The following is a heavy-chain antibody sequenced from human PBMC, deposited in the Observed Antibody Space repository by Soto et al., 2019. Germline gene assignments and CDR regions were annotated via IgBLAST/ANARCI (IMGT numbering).Heavy chain of an antibody. CDR2: ISGSGATT. Sequence: GGSLRLSCAASGFTFNSYAMSWVRQAPGKGLESVSAISGSGATTYYADSVKGRFTISRDNSRNTLYLQMHSLRAEDTAVYYCAKAVGVVGTWPREHWGQGTLVTVSS. V-gene: IGHV3-23*01. CDR3: AKAVGVVGTWPREH. D-gene: IGHD1-26*01. J-gene: IGHJ1*01. CDR1: GFTFNSYA.